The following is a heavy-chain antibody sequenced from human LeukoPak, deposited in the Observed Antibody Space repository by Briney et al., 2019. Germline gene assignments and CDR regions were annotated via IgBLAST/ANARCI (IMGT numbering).Heavy chain of an antibody. CDR1: GFTFSDYY. CDR3: ARDFYDSSQGPFDY. CDR2: ISSSGSTI. V-gene: IGHV3-11*01. Sequence: GGSLRLSCAASGFTFSDYYMSWIRQAPGKGLERVSYISSSGSTIYYADSVKGRFTISRDNAKNSLYLQMNSLRAEDTAVYYCARDFYDSSQGPFDYWGQGTLVTVSS. D-gene: IGHD3-22*01. J-gene: IGHJ4*02.